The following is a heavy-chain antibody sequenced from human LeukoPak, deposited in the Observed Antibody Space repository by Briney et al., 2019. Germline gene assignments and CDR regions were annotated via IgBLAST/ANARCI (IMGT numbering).Heavy chain of an antibody. CDR3: ARVTTNGYFEY. V-gene: IGHV3-21*01. CDR2: ISSSSSYI. D-gene: IGHD1-1*01. CDR1: GFTFSSYS. Sequence: GGSLRLSCAASGFTFSSYSMNWVRQAPGKGLEWVSSISSSSSYIYYADSVKGRFTISRDNARNSLYLQMNSLRAEDTAVYSCARVTTNGYFEYWGQGSLVTVSS. J-gene: IGHJ4*02.